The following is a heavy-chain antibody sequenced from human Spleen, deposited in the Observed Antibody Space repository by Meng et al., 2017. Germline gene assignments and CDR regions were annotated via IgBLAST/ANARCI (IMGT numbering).Heavy chain of an antibody. Sequence: GESLKISCKGSGYNFNTYWIGWVRQLPGKGLEWMGIIYPGDSDTRYRPSFQGQVTISADKSISTAYLQWSSLKASDTAMYYCARRGYQLLLNDAFDIWGQGTMVTVSS. D-gene: IGHD2-2*01. CDR2: IYPGDSDT. CDR3: ARRGYQLLLNDAFDI. CDR1: GYNFNTYW. J-gene: IGHJ3*02. V-gene: IGHV5-51*01.